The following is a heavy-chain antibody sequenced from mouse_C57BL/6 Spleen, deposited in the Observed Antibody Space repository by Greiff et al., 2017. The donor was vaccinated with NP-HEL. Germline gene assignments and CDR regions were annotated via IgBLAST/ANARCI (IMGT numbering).Heavy chain of an antibody. J-gene: IGHJ1*03. V-gene: IGHV5-4*01. Sequence: EVQLVESGGGLVKPGGSLKLSCAASGFTFSSYAMSWVRQTPEQRLEWVATISDGGSYTYYPDNVKGRFTISRDNAKNNLYLQMSHLKSEDTAMYYCARGRGDWYFDVWGTGTTVTVSS. CDR1: GFTFSSYA. CDR3: ARGRGDWYFDV. CDR2: ISDGGSYT.